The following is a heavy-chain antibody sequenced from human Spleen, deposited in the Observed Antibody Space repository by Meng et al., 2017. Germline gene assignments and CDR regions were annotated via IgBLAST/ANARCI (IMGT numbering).Heavy chain of an antibody. CDR3: ARDLRAVTLDY. Sequence: GGSLRLSCAASGFTFSDYPMNWVRQAPGKGLEWLSYIIANGKAIYYADSVKGRISISRDNAKNSLYLRLNSLRVEDTAVYFCARDLRAVTLDYWGQGTLVTVSS. J-gene: IGHJ4*02. D-gene: IGHD4-17*01. CDR1: GFTFSDYP. V-gene: IGHV3-48*03. CDR2: IIANGKAI.